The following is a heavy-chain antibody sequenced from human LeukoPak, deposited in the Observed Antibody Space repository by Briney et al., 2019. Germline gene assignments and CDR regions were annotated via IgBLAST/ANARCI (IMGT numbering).Heavy chain of an antibody. CDR1: GVSFSGYY. CDR3: ARGLSAIVH. CDR2: INHSGST. J-gene: IGHJ4*02. D-gene: IGHD2-21*02. V-gene: IGHV4-34*01. Sequence: SETLSLTCAVYGVSFSGYYWSWIRQPPGKGLEWIGEINHSGSTNYNPSLKSRVTISVDTSKNQFSLKLSSVTAADTAVYYCARGLSAIVHWGQGTLVTVSS.